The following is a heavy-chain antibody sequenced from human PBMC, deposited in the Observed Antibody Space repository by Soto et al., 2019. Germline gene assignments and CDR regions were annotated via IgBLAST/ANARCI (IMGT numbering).Heavy chain of an antibody. Sequence: SETLSLTCTVSGGSINTDNNYWSWIRQPPGKGLEWIGYVYYSGSTHYNPSLKSRLTMSIDTSKNQFSLKLSSVTAADTAVYYCASYSRIFSTSYYFDYWGQGTLVTVSS. J-gene: IGHJ4*02. CDR1: GGSINTDNNY. D-gene: IGHD3-9*01. V-gene: IGHV4-30-4*01. CDR3: ASYSRIFSTSYYFDY. CDR2: VYYSGST.